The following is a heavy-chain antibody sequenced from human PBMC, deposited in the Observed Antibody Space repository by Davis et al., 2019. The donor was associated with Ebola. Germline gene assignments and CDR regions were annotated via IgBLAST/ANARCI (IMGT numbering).Heavy chain of an antibody. V-gene: IGHV3-23*01. D-gene: IGHD1-14*01. Sequence: GGSLRLSCVVSNFRFDKHWMSWVRQAPGKGLEWVSAVSGSGTTTNYADSVKGRFNISRDNSKNTLFLQMNSLRAEDTAVYYCAKAPDPHHLVSELSGMDVWGQGTTVTVSS. CDR3: AKAPDPHHLVSELSGMDV. J-gene: IGHJ6*02. CDR2: VSGSGTTT. CDR1: NFRFDKHW.